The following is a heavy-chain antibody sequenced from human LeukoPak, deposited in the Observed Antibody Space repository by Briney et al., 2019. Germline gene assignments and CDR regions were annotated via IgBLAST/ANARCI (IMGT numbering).Heavy chain of an antibody. CDR1: GFTFNNYA. D-gene: IGHD6-19*01. CDR3: ARDQWLVLGFDP. V-gene: IGHV3-23*01. J-gene: IGHJ5*02. CDR2: ISGSGGST. Sequence: PGGSLRLSCAASGFTFNNYAMSWVRQAPGKGLEWVSAISGSGGSTYYADSVKGRFTISRDNSKNTLYLQMNSLRAEDTAVYYCARDQWLVLGFDPWGQGTLVTVSS.